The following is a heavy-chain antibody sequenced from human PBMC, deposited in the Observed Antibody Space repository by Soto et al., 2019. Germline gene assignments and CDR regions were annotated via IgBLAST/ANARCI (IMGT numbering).Heavy chain of an antibody. CDR3: ARVEDNYDSSGYYGY. V-gene: IGHV4-30-4*01. J-gene: IGHJ4*02. Sequence: PSETLSLTCTVSGGSISSGDYYWSWIRQPPGKGLEWIGYIYYSGSTYYNPSLKSRVTISVDTSKNQFSLKLSSVTAADTAVYYCARVEDNYDSSGYYGYWGQGTLVTVSS. CDR1: GGSISSGDYY. D-gene: IGHD3-22*01. CDR2: IYYSGST.